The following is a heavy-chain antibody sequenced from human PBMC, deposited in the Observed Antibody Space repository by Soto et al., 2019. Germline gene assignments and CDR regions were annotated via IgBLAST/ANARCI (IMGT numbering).Heavy chain of an antibody. V-gene: IGHV3-9*01. D-gene: IGHD2-8*02. CDR3: AKAGSLVRTVLDPNYYYYGMDV. CDR2: ISWNSGSI. J-gene: IGHJ6*02. CDR1: GFTFDDYA. Sequence: EVQLVESGGGLVQPGRSLRLSCAASGFTFDDYAMHWVRQAPGKGLEWVSGISWNSGSIGYADFVKGRFTISRDNANNSLYLQKNSLRAEDPALYYCAKAGSLVRTVLDPNYYYYGMDVWGQGTTVTVSS.